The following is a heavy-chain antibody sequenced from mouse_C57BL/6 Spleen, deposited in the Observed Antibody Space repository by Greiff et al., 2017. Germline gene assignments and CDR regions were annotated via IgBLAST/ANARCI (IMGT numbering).Heavy chain of an antibody. J-gene: IGHJ2*01. CDR2: INYDGSST. D-gene: IGHD1-1*01. V-gene: IGHV5-16*01. Sequence: EVKLVESEGGLVQPGSSMKLSCTASGFTFSDYYMAWVRQVPEKGLEWVANINYDGSSTYYLDSLKSRFIISRDNAKNILYLQMSSLKSEDTATYYCARGGDYYYGSRGFDYWGQGTTLTVSS. CDR3: ARGGDYYYGSRGFDY. CDR1: GFTFSDYY.